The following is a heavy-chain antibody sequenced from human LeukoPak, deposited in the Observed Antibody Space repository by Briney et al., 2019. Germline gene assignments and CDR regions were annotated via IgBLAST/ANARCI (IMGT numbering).Heavy chain of an antibody. CDR3: ARSGSSWYENWFDP. CDR1: GVSFSGYY. V-gene: IGHV4-34*01. D-gene: IGHD6-13*01. J-gene: IGHJ5*02. CDR2: INHSGRT. Sequence: SETLSLTCTVYGVSFSGYYCSWIRQPPGKGLEWIGEINHSGRTNYNPSLKSRVTISVDTSKNQFSLKLSSVTAADTAVYYCARSGSSWYENWFDPWGQGTLVTVSS.